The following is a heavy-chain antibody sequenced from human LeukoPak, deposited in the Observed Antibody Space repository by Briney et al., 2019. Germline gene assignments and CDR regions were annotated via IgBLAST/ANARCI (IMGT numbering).Heavy chain of an antibody. CDR3: ARHTRKWLSPSWFDP. D-gene: IGHD6-19*01. Sequence: PSETLSLTCTVSGGSISSSSYYWGWIRQPPGKGLEWIGSIYYSGSTYYNPSLKSRVTISVDTSKNQFSLKLSSVTAADTAVYYCARHTRKWLSPSWFDPWGQGTLVTVSS. CDR1: GGSISSSSYY. V-gene: IGHV4-39*01. CDR2: IYYSGST. J-gene: IGHJ5*02.